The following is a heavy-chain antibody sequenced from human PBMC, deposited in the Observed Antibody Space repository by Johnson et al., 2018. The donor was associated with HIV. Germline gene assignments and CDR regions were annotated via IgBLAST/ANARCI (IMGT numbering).Heavy chain of an antibody. CDR1: GFTFSSYA. CDR2: ISYDGSDK. D-gene: IGHD1-26*01. J-gene: IGHJ3*02. CDR3: ARVIVGAADAVDI. Sequence: QVQLVESGGGVVQPGRSLRLSCAASGFTFSSYAMHWVRQAPGKGLEWVAVISYDGSDKYYADSVKGRITISRDNSKNTLYVQMNSLRAEDTDVYYCARVIVGAADAVDIGGQWTMVTVSS. V-gene: IGHV3-30*04.